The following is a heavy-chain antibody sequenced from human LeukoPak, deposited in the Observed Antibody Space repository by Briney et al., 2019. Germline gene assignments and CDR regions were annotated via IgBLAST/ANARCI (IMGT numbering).Heavy chain of an antibody. D-gene: IGHD5-12*01. CDR1: GGSISNYY. Sequence: SETLSLTCTVSGGSISNYYWSWIRQPPGKGLEWIGYIYYSGSTNYNPSLKSRVTTSVDTSKNQFSLKLSSVTAADTAVYYCARASALAFDYWGQGTLVTVSS. CDR2: IYYSGST. J-gene: IGHJ4*02. CDR3: ARASALAFDY. V-gene: IGHV4-59*08.